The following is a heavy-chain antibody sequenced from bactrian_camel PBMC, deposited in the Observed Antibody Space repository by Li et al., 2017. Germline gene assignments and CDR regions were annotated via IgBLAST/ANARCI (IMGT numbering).Heavy chain of an antibody. CDR1: GYTYTSTC. CDR3: AAVRYGGSWYPLCRARSADFGY. Sequence: HVQLVESGGGTVQAGGSLRLSCVYSGYTYTSTCIGWFRRTQEMERESIAAISTGGGSKYYVKRLQDRFSVSQDKAKRTVTLDISNLNPEDTAMYYCAAVRYGGSWYPLCRARSADFGYWGQGTQVTVS. V-gene: IGHV3S1*01. CDR2: ISTGGGSK. J-gene: IGHJ6*01. D-gene: IGHD6*01.